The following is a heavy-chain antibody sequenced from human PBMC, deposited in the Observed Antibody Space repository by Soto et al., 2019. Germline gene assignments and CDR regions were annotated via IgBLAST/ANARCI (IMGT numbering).Heavy chain of an antibody. J-gene: IGHJ6*02. V-gene: IGHV1-18*01. Sequence: QVQLVQSGAEVKKPGASVQVSCKASGYTFTSYGISWMRQAPGQGLEWMGWISAYNGNTNYAQKLQGRVTMTTDTATGTAYRELRSFRSFYTAVYDCARDWGLTSSSGDLAEAYYGMDVWGQGTTVTVSS. CDR2: ISAYNGNT. CDR1: GYTFTSYG. CDR3: ARDWGLTSSSGDLAEAYYGMDV. D-gene: IGHD6-13*01.